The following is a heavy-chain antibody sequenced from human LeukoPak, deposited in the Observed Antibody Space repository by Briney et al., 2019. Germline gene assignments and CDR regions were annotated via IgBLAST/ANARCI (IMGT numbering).Heavy chain of an antibody. CDR3: ASSGRDGYKFDY. Sequence: RASVKVSCKASGGTFSSYAISRVRQAPGQGLEWMGGIIPIFGTANYAQKFQGRVTITTDESTSTAYMELSSLRSEDTAVYYCASSGRDGYKFDYWGQGTLVTVSS. CDR2: IIPIFGTA. J-gene: IGHJ4*02. D-gene: IGHD5-24*01. V-gene: IGHV1-69*05. CDR1: GGTFSSYA.